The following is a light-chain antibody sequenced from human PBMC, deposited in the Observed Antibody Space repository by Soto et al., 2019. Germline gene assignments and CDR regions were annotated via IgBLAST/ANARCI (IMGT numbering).Light chain of an antibody. CDR2: AAS. CDR3: QQFNSYPIT. J-gene: IGKJ5*01. CDR1: QGISSN. Sequence: DIQLTQSPSFLSASVGDRVTITCRASQGISSNLAWYQQKPGKAPKLLIYAASTLQSGVPSRFSGSGSGTEFTLTISSLXPEDFATYYCQQFNSYPITFGQGTRLEIK. V-gene: IGKV1-9*01.